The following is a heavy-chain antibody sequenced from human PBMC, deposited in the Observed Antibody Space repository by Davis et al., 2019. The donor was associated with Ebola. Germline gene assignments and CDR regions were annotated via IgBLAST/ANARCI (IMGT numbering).Heavy chain of an antibody. V-gene: IGHV3-30*02. Sequence: PGGSLRLSCAASGFAFSSFGMHWVRQAPGKGLEWLAFMRYSESDTHYADSVKGRFTISRDNSKNTLYLQMNSLRAEDTAVYYCARDKLWDFWSGYYTGSFDYWGQGTLVTVSS. CDR2: MRYSESDT. D-gene: IGHD3-3*01. CDR1: GFAFSSFG. J-gene: IGHJ4*02. CDR3: ARDKLWDFWSGYYTGSFDY.